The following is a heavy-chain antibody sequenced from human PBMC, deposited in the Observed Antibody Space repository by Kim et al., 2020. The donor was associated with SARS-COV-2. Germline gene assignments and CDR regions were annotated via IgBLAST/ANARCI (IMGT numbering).Heavy chain of an antibody. J-gene: IGHJ4*02. CDR2: IFYSGTT. Sequence: SETLSLTCTVSGGSVSSSCYYWGWLRQPPGKGLEWIGSIFYSGTTYYNPSLKSRVTMSVDTSKNQFSLELTSVTAADTAVYYCATPYCSGGNCYPPMGYYFEYWGQGNLVTVFS. CDR1: GGSVSSSCYY. D-gene: IGHD2-15*01. V-gene: IGHV4-39*01. CDR3: ATPYCSGGNCYPPMGYYFEY.